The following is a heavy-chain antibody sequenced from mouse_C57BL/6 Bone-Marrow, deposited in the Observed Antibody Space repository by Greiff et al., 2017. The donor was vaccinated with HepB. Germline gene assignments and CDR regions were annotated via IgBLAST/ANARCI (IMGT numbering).Heavy chain of an antibody. V-gene: IGHV1-5*01. CDR2: IYPGNSDT. D-gene: IGHD4-1*01. J-gene: IGHJ4*01. CDR3: TRRDWDVDYYAMDY. CDR1: GYTFTSYW. Sequence: EVQLQQSGTVLARPGASVKMSCKTSGYTFTSYWMHWVKQRPGQGLEWIGAIYPGNSDTSYNQKFKGKAKLTAVTSASTAYMELSSLTNEDSAVYYCTRRDWDVDYYAMDYWGQGTSVTVSS.